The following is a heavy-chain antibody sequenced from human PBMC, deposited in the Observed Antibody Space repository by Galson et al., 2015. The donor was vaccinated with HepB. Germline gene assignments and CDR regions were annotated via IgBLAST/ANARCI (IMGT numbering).Heavy chain of an antibody. CDR3: ARGDVVVPAAIGADAFDI. D-gene: IGHD2-2*01. J-gene: IGHJ3*02. Sequence: CAISGDSVSSNSAAWNWIRQSPSRGLEWLGRTYYRSKWYNDYAVSVKSRMTINPDTSKNQFSLQLNSVTPEDTAVYYCARGDVVVPAAIGADAFDIWGQGTMVTVSS. V-gene: IGHV6-1*01. CDR1: GDSVSSNSAA. CDR2: TYYRSKWYN.